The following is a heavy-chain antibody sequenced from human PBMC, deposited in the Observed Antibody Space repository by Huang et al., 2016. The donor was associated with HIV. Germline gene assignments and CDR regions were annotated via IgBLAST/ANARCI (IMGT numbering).Heavy chain of an antibody. CDR1: DRSFSRYY. V-gene: IGHV4-34*01. J-gene: IGHJ6*02. Sequence: QGRLQQWGAGLLKPSETLSLTCAVYDRSFSRYYWTWVRQPPGRGLEWIGEIRQRGSRNYNASHESRVTMSGDKSKNQCSLRLTSVTAADTATYFCARAPASNDYSLYNYYGLDIWGQGTTVTVSS. CDR3: ARAPASNDYSLYNYYGLDI. D-gene: IGHD2-15*01. CDR2: IRQRGSR.